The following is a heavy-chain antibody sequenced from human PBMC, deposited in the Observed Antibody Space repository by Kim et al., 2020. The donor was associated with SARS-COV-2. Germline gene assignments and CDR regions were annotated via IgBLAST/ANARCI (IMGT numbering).Heavy chain of an antibody. CDR1: GFTFNNYA. V-gene: IGHV3-23*01. CDR2: IRDSGGST. J-gene: IGHJ1*01. Sequence: GGSLRLSCAASGFTFNNYAMSWVRQAPGKGLEWVSGIRDSGGSTKYADSVKGRFSISRDNSKKTLYLQMDSLRAEDTAVYYCAKVTSGSSGWFEYFQHWGQGTLVTVSS. CDR3: AKVTSGSSGWFEYFQH. D-gene: IGHD6-19*01.